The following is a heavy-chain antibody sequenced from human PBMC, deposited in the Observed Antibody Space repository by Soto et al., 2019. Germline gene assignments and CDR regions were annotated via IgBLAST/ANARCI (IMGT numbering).Heavy chain of an antibody. J-gene: IGHJ4*02. CDR3: ARGLDILTGYHFDY. D-gene: IGHD3-9*01. Sequence: ASVKVSCKASGYTYAIYGSIWVRQAPGQGLEWMGWISAYNGNTNYAQKLQGRVTMTTDTSTSTAYMELRSLRSDDTAVYYCARGLDILTGYHFDYWGQGTLVTVSS. CDR2: ISAYNGNT. V-gene: IGHV1-18*01. CDR1: GYTYAIYG.